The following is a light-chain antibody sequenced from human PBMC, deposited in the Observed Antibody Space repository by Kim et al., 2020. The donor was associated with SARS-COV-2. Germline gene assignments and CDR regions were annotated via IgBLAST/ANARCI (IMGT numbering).Light chain of an antibody. J-gene: IGKJ5*01. V-gene: IGKV3-20*01. CDR3: QQYISSPIT. Sequence: EIVLTQSPGPLSLSPGERATLSCRASQSVNPSHLVWYQQKPGQAPRLLIYGASNRATGIPDRFSGSVSGTDCTLTISRLEPEDFAVYYCQQYISSPITFVQGTRREIK. CDR1: QSVNPSH. CDR2: GAS.